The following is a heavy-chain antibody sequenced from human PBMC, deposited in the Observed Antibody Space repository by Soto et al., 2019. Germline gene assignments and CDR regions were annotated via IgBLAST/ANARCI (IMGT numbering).Heavy chain of an antibody. J-gene: IGHJ4*02. CDR1: GFTFSDYY. CDR3: AREIELVRGVIIAGGYFDY. CDR2: ISSSSSYS. V-gene: IGHV3-11*05. D-gene: IGHD3-10*01. Sequence: QVQLVESGGGLVKPGGSLGLSCAASGFTFSDYYMSWIRQAPGEGLEWVSYISSSSSYSNYADSVKGRFTISRDNAKNSLYLQMNSLRAEDTAVYYCAREIELVRGVIIAGGYFDYWGQGTLVTVSS.